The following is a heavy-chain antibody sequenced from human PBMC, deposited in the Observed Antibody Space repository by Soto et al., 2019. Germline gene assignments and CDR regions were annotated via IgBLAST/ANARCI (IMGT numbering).Heavy chain of an antibody. D-gene: IGHD3-3*01. CDR2: ISSSSSYT. V-gene: IGHV3-11*06. CDR1: GFTFSDYY. J-gene: IGHJ4*02. CDR3: ARRSRFLEWLPDY. Sequence: GGSLRLSXAASGFTFSDYYMSWIRQAPGKGLEWVSYISSSSSYTNYADSVKGRFTISRDNAKNSLYLQMNSLRAEDTAVYYCARRSRFLEWLPDYWGQGTLVTVSS.